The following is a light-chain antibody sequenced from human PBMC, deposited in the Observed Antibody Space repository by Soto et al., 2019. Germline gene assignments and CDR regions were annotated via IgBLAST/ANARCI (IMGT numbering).Light chain of an antibody. Sequence: QSVLTQPASVSGSPGQSITISCTGTSSDVGGYNYVSWYQQHPGKAPKLMIYEVSNRPSGVSDRFSGYKSGNTASLTISGLQIEDEADYYCSSYASSSTYVF. CDR3: SSYASSSTYV. J-gene: IGLJ1*01. CDR1: SSDVGGYNY. V-gene: IGLV2-14*01. CDR2: EVS.